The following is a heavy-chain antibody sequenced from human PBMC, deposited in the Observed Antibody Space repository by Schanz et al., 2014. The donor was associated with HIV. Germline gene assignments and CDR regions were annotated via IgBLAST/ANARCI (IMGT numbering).Heavy chain of an antibody. CDR3: ANEEVPNDY. Sequence: EVQLVESGGDLVQPGRSLRLSCAASGFTFSSYGMHWVRQAPGKGLEWVSGISISGETTYYADSVKGRFTISRDNSKNTLYLQMSSLRVEDTAVYYCANEEVPNDYWGQGTLVTVSS. V-gene: IGHV3-23*04. J-gene: IGHJ4*02. CDR1: GFTFSSYG. CDR2: ISISGETT.